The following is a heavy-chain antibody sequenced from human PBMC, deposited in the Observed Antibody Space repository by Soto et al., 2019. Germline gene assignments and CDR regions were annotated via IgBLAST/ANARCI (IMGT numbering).Heavy chain of an antibody. Sequence: SVTVCCTCSLYSFTSYGMQCVLKGAALRLGWMGWINAGNGNTKYSQKFQGRVTITRDTSASTAYMELSSLRSEDTAVYDCARDSINYLDYYGRDAWAHGTTVNGS. CDR3: ARDSINYLDYYGRDA. J-gene: IGHJ6*02. CDR1: LYSFTSYG. V-gene: IGHV1-3*01. D-gene: IGHD1-7*01. CDR2: INAGNGNT.